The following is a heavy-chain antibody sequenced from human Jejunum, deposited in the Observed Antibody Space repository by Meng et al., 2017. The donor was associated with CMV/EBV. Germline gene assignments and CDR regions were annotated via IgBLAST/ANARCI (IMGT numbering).Heavy chain of an antibody. D-gene: IGHD5-18*01. CDR3: ARAPRGYSFY. J-gene: IGHJ4*02. CDR2: INPSGYNT. CDR1: GYIFTDYY. Sequence: CKASGYIFTDYYIHWVRQAPGQGLEWMALINPSGYNTNYTQKFQGRITVTRDTSTRTVYMELSRLTSEDTAMYYCARAPRGYSFYWGQGTLVTVSS. V-gene: IGHV1-46*01.